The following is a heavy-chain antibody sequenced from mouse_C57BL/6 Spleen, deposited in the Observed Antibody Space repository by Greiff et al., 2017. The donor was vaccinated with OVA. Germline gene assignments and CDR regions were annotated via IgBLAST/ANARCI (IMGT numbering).Heavy chain of an antibody. D-gene: IGHD1-1*02. J-gene: IGHJ1*03. CDR1: GFTFSSYA. Sequence: EVQVVESGGGLVKPGGSLKLSCAASGFTFSSYAMSWVRQTPEKRLEWVATISDGGSYTYYPDNVKGRFTISRDNAKNNLYLQMSHLKSEDTAMYYCARDRGSPWYFDVWGTGTTVTVSS. CDR2: ISDGGSYT. CDR3: ARDRGSPWYFDV. V-gene: IGHV5-4*01.